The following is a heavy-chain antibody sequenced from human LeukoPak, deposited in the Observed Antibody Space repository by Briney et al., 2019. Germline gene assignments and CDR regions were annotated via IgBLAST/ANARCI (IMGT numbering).Heavy chain of an antibody. Sequence: SETLSLTCAVYGGSFGGYYWSWIRQPPGKGLEWIGEINHSGSTNYNPSLKSRVTISVDTSKNQFSLKLSSVTAADTAVYYCARGQGRNCSSTSCSPFDYWGQGTLVTVSS. J-gene: IGHJ4*02. CDR2: INHSGST. D-gene: IGHD2-2*01. V-gene: IGHV4-34*01. CDR1: GGSFGGYY. CDR3: ARGQGRNCSSTSCSPFDY.